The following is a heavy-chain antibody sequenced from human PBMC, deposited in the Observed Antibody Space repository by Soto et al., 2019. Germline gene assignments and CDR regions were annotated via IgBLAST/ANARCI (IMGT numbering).Heavy chain of an antibody. CDR2: ISGSGVTT. J-gene: IGHJ5*01. CDR1: GFTFSSYA. V-gene: IGHV3-23*01. D-gene: IGHD3-9*01. Sequence: EVQLLESGGGLVQPGGSLRLSCAASGFTFSSYAMTWVRQAPGKGLEWVSGISGSGVTTSYADSVKGRFTVSRDNSKNTLYLQMNSLGVEDTAVYHCAKLRYFDWSAYNWFEYWGQGTPVTVSS. CDR3: AKLRYFDWSAYNWFEY.